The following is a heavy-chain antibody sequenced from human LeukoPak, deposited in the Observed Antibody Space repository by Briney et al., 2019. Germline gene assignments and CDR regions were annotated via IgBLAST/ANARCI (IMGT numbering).Heavy chain of an antibody. V-gene: IGHV3-21*03. J-gene: IGHJ4*02. CDR3: TTVDYCSGGSCYSGLGY. Sequence: GGPLRLSCAASGFTFSSYSMNWVRQAPGKGLEWVSSISSSSSYIYYADSVKGRFTISRDNAKNSLYLQMNSLKTEDTAVYYCTTVDYCSGGSCYSGLGYWGQGTLVTVSS. CDR2: ISSSSSYI. CDR1: GFTFSSYS. D-gene: IGHD2-15*01.